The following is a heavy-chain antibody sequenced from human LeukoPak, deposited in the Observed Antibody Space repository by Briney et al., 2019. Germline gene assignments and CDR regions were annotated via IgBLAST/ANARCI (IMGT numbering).Heavy chain of an antibody. V-gene: IGHV3-23*01. Sequence: GGSLRLSCAASGFTFSSYAMSWVRQAPGKGLEWVSAISGSGGSTYYADSVKGRFTISRDSAKNSLYLQMNSLRAEDTAVYYCARGLYSGYDWGQGTLVTVSS. D-gene: IGHD5-12*01. CDR2: ISGSGGST. J-gene: IGHJ4*02. CDR3: ARGLYSGYD. CDR1: GFTFSSYA.